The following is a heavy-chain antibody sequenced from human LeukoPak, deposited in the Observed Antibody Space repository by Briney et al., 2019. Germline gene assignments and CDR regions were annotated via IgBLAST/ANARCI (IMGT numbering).Heavy chain of an antibody. CDR3: ARGSIAMFTFSLRH. V-gene: IGHV1-18*01. J-gene: IGHJ4*02. CDR1: GYTFTSYG. D-gene: IGHD3-10*02. Sequence: ASVKVSCKASGYTFTSYGISWVRQAPGQGLEWMGWISAYNGNTNYAQKLQGRVTMTRNTSISTAYMELSSLRSEDTAVYYCARGSIAMFTFSLRHWGQGTLVTVSS. CDR2: ISAYNGNT.